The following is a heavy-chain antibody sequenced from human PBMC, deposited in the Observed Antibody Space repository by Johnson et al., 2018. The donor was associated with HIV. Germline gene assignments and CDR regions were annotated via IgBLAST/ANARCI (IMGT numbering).Heavy chain of an antibody. D-gene: IGHD2-8*01. V-gene: IGHV3-11*04. CDR3: ARSVNAGRPFDI. J-gene: IGHJ3*02. CDR2: ISGSDGAI. Sequence: QVHLVESGGGLVKPGGSLRLSCAASGFTFSDCYMSWLRQAPGKGLEWVSYISGSDGAIWYADSVKGRFTVSRDNAKNSFYLQMNSLRAEDTAVYYCARSVNAGRPFDIWGQGTLVTVSS. CDR1: GFTFSDCY.